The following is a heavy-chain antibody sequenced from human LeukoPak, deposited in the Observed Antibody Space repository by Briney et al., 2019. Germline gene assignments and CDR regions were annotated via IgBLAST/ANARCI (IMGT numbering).Heavy chain of an antibody. Sequence: SVKVSCKASGGTFIGYAISWVRQAPGQGLEWMGGIIPIFGTANYAQKFQGRVTITADESTSTAYMELSSLRSEDTAVYYCARDHYLLGGDGEVTTGWFDPWGQGTLVTVSS. D-gene: IGHD4-11*01. CDR2: IIPIFGTA. CDR1: GGTFIGYA. CDR3: ARDHYLLGGDGEVTTGWFDP. V-gene: IGHV1-69*13. J-gene: IGHJ5*02.